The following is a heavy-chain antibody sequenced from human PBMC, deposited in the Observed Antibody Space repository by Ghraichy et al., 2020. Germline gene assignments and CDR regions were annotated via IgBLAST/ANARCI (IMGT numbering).Heavy chain of an antibody. Sequence: GGSLRLSCAASGFTFSSYWMSWVRQAPGKGLEWVANIKQDGSEKYYVDSVKGRFTISRDNAKNLLYLQMNSLRAEDTAVYYCARVVVGRIAVAGLVFDIWGQGTMVTVSS. CDR3: ARVVVGRIAVAGLVFDI. J-gene: IGHJ3*02. V-gene: IGHV3-7*03. CDR2: IKQDGSEK. D-gene: IGHD6-19*01. CDR1: GFTFSSYW.